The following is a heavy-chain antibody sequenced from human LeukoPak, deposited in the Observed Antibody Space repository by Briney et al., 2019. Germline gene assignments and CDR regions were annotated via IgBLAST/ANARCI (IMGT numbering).Heavy chain of an antibody. D-gene: IGHD2-2*01. V-gene: IGHV3-30*18. Sequence: GRSLRLSCGASGFTFSSYGMHWVRQAPDKGLEWVAVISYDGSKKYYGDSVKGRFTISRDNSENRLYLQLNSLRPEDTAVYYCAKERGTTTWLDYWGQGILVTVSS. J-gene: IGHJ4*02. CDR3: AKERGTTTWLDY. CDR1: GFTFSSYG. CDR2: ISYDGSKK.